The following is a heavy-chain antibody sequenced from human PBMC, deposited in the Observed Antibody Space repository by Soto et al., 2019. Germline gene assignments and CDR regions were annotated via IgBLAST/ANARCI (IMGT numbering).Heavy chain of an antibody. D-gene: IGHD2-2*02. CDR3: AREYTAWPLAYGLDV. J-gene: IGHJ6*02. V-gene: IGHV3-7*01. CDR1: GFTFSNSW. Sequence: LRLSCAASGFTFSNSWMAWVRQAPGKGLEWVANIKEDGSEKYYVDSLKGRFAISRDNAKNSVSLQMNSLRAEDTAVYYCAREYTAWPLAYGLDVWGQGTTVTVSS. CDR2: IKEDGSEK.